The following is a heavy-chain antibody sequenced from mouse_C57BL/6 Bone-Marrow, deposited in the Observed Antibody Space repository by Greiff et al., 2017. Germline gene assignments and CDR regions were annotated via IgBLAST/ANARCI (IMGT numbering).Heavy chain of an antibody. CDR3: AREDWDAMDY. J-gene: IGHJ4*01. Sequence: EVMLVESGGGLVKPGGSLKLSCAASGFTFSSYAMSWVRQTPGKRLEWVATISDGGSYTYYPDNVKGRFTISRDNAKNNLYLQMSHLKSEDTAMYYCAREDWDAMDYWGQGTSVTVSS. V-gene: IGHV5-4*03. D-gene: IGHD4-1*01. CDR2: ISDGGSYT. CDR1: GFTFSSYA.